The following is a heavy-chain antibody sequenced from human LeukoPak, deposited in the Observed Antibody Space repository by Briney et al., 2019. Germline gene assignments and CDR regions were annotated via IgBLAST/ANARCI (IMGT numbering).Heavy chain of an antibody. CDR3: AREGVLVVAATPPDY. J-gene: IGHJ4*02. CDR2: IYHSGST. CDR1: GGSFSGYY. D-gene: IGHD2-15*01. Sequence: SETLSLTCAVYGGSFSGYYWSWIRQPPGKGLEWIGSIYHSGSTYYNPSLKSRVTISVDTSKNQFSLKLSSVTAADTAVYYCAREGVLVVAATPPDYWGQGTLVTVSS. V-gene: IGHV4-34*01.